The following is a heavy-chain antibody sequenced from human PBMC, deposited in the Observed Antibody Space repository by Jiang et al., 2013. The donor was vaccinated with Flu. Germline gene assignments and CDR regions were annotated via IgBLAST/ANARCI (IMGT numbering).Heavy chain of an antibody. CDR1: GGSISSGGYY. CDR2: IYYSGST. Sequence: LSLTCTVSGGSISSGGYYWSWIRQHPGKGLEWIGYIYYSGSTYYNPSLKSRVTISVDTSKNQFSLKLSSVTAADTAVYYCARDHGNYYGSGSYRYFDYWGQGTLVTVSS. J-gene: IGHJ4*02. V-gene: IGHV4-31*03. CDR3: ARDHGNYYGSGSYRYFDY. D-gene: IGHD3-10*01.